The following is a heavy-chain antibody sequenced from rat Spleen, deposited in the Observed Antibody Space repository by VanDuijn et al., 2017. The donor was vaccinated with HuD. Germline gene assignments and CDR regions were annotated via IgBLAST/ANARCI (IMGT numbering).Heavy chain of an antibody. CDR1: GFSLSNYG. CDR3: ARHGIGTTPFDY. V-gene: IGHV2-13*01. Sequence: QVQLKESGPGLVQPSQTLSLTCTVSGFSLSNYGLIWVRQPPGKGLEWMGVIWGNGNANYNSPLKSRLSISRDTSKSQVYLEMTRLQTEDTATYYCARHGIGTTPFDYWGQGVMVTVSS. D-gene: IGHD1-5*01. CDR2: IWGNGNA. J-gene: IGHJ2*01.